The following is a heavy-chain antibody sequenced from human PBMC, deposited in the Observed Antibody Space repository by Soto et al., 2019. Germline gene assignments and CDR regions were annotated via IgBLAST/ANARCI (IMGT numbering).Heavy chain of an antibody. CDR1: CVSISSGGYC. D-gene: IGHD6-19*01. Sequence: QVQLQELGPGLVKPSQTLSLTCTVSCVSISSGGYCWNWFRQHAGKGLEWIGYIYYTGSTFYNPALRSRLTISLDTSKNQFSLSLYSVTAADTAVYYCAGYPVAGHLRALDIWRQGTMVTVSS. CDR3: AGYPVAGHLRALDI. V-gene: IGHV4-31*03. J-gene: IGHJ3*02. CDR2: IYYTGST.